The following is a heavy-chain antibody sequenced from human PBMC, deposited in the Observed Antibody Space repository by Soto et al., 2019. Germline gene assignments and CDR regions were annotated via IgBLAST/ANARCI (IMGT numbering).Heavy chain of an antibody. D-gene: IGHD3-10*01. CDR3: ARGRTSHWGSVSSLPWGY. CDR2: INHSGST. V-gene: IGHV4-34*02. J-gene: IGHJ4*02. CDR1: GGSFSGYF. Sequence: QVQLQQWGAGLLKPSETLSLTCAVYGGSFSGYFWSWIRQPPGKGLEWIGDINHSGSTNYNPSLKSRVTISVDTSYNQFSLNLSSMTAADTAVYYCARGRTSHWGSVSSLPWGYWGQGTLVIVSS.